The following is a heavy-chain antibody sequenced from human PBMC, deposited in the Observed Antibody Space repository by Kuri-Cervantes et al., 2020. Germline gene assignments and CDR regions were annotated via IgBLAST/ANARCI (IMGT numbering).Heavy chain of an antibody. CDR2: ISYDGSIK. Sequence: GESLKISCVGSGFTFSSYGMHWVRQAPGKGLEWVALISYDGSIKYYADSVKGRITISRDNSKNTLYLQMNSLRAEDTAVYYCARGGGSQWFDYWGQGTLVTVSS. V-gene: IGHV3-30*03. J-gene: IGHJ4*02. D-gene: IGHD1-26*01. CDR3: ARGGGSQWFDY. CDR1: GFTFSSYG.